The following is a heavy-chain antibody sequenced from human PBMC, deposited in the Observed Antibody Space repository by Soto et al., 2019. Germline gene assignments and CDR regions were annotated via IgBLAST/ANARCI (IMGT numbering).Heavy chain of an antibody. CDR3: AKSVDFWSGYYGLDY. Sequence: EVQLVESGGGLVQSGRSLRLSCAASGFTSDDYAMHWVRQAPGKGLEWVSGISWNSGSIGYADSVKGRFTISRDNAKNSLYLQMNSLRAEDTALYYCAKSVDFWSGYYGLDYWGQGTLVTVSS. CDR1: GFTSDDYA. CDR2: ISWNSGSI. D-gene: IGHD3-3*01. V-gene: IGHV3-9*02. J-gene: IGHJ4*02.